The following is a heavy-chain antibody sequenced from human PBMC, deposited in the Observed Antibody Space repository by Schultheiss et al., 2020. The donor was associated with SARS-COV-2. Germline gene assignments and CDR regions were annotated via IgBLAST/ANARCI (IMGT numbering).Heavy chain of an antibody. CDR3: AKDGYGDYSYFDY. CDR1: GFTFSNYV. D-gene: IGHD4-17*01. Sequence: GESLKISCAASGFTFSNYVMSWVRQAPGKGLEWVSAISGDGTNTYYADSVRGRFTISRDNSRNRLYLQMNSLRDEDTAVYYCAKDGYGDYSYFDYWGQGTLVTVSS. J-gene: IGHJ4*02. CDR2: ISGDGTNT. V-gene: IGHV3-23*01.